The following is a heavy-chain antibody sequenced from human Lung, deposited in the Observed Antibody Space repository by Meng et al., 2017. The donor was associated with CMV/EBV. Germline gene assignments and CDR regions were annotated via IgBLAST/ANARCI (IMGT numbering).Heavy chain of an antibody. D-gene: IGHD1-1*01. Sequence: EVLVGGSGGDSVQPGGSLRLSCAGSGFTFSNAWMRWVRQAPGKGLEWVGRIKSKTDGETADYNAPVKGRFTISRDDSKNTLYLQMNSLKTEDTAISYCIWNDLGDYWGQGTLVTVSS. J-gene: IGHJ4*02. CDR3: IWNDLGDY. V-gene: IGHV3-15*01. CDR1: GFTFSNAW. CDR2: IKSKTDGETA.